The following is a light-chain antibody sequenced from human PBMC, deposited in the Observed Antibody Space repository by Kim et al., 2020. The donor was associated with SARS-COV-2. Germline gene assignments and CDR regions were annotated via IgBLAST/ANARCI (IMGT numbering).Light chain of an antibody. CDR2: KAS. Sequence: SASVGDRVTITCRASQSIGSWLAWYQQKPGMAPKLLIYKASSLESGVPSRFSGSGSGTEFTLTISSLQPDDFATYHCQQYDTYWTFGQGTKVDIK. CDR1: QSIGSW. J-gene: IGKJ1*01. V-gene: IGKV1-5*03. CDR3: QQYDTYWT.